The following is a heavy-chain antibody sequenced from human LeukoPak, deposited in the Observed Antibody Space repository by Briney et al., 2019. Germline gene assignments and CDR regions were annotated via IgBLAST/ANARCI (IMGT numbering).Heavy chain of an antibody. CDR3: ARDSKRGWHIVVVTAGLYYFDY. J-gene: IGHJ4*02. D-gene: IGHD2-21*02. V-gene: IGHV4-39*07. CDR2: IYYSGST. CDR1: GGSISSSSYY. Sequence: SETLSLTCTVSGGSISSSSYYWGWIRQPPGKGLEWIGSIYYSGSTYYNPPLKSRVTISVDTSKNQFSLKLSSVTAADTAVYYCARDSKRGWHIVVVTAGLYYFDYWGQGTLVTVSS.